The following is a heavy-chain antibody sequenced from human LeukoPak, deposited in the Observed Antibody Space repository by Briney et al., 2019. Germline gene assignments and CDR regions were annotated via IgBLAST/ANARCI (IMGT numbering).Heavy chain of an antibody. V-gene: IGHV4-31*03. D-gene: IGHD3-22*01. CDR1: GGSISSGGYY. J-gene: IGHJ6*02. CDR2: IYYSGST. Sequence: PSQTLSLTCTVSGGSISSGGYYWSWIRQHPGKGLEWIGYIYYSGSTYYNPSLKSRVTISVDTSKNQFSLKLSSVTAADTAVYYCARDPIVWDSSGPQDYYYGMDVWGQGTTVTVSS. CDR3: ARDPIVWDSSGPQDYYYGMDV.